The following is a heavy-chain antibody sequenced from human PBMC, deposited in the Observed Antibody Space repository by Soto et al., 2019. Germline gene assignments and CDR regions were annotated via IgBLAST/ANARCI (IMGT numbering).Heavy chain of an antibody. CDR3: ARHPSASGDYFDY. D-gene: IGHD6-25*01. V-gene: IGHV4-59*08. J-gene: IGHJ4*02. CDR1: GGSINSYY. CDR2: IFYSGST. Sequence: QVQLQESGPGLVKPSETLSLTCTVSGGSINSYYWSWIRQPPGKGLEWIGYIFYSGSTNYNPSLKSRVTISVDTSENQFPLKLTSVTAADTAVYYCARHPSASGDYFDYWGQGTLVTVSS.